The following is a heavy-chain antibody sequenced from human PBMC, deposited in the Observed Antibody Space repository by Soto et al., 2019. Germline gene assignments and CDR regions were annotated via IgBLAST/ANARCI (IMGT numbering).Heavy chain of an antibody. J-gene: IGHJ4*02. D-gene: IGHD2-8*02. Sequence: PSETLSLTCAVYGGSFSGYSWTWIRQPPGTGLEWIGEINHSGSTNYNPSLKSRVTISVDTSKNQFSLKLTSVTAADTAVYYCAREKITGLFDYGGKGTLVTVSS. CDR3: AREKITGLFDY. V-gene: IGHV4-34*01. CDR1: GGSFSGYS. CDR2: INHSGST.